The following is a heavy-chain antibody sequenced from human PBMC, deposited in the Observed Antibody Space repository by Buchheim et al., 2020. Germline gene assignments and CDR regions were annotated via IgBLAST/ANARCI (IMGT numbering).Heavy chain of an antibody. V-gene: IGHV3-30-3*01. CDR3: ARDRPPGSLSKGPPDY. CDR1: GFTFSSYA. Sequence: QVQLVESGGGVVQPGRSLRLSCAASGFTFSSYAMHWVRQAPGKGLEWVAVISYDGSNKYYADSVKGRFTISRDNSKNTLYLQMNSLRAEDTAVYYCARDRPPGSLSKGPPDYWGQGTL. D-gene: IGHD2/OR15-2a*01. CDR2: ISYDGSNK. J-gene: IGHJ4*02.